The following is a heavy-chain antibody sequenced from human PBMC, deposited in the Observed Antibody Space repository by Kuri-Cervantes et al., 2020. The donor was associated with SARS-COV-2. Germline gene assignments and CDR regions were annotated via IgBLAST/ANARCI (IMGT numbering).Heavy chain of an antibody. J-gene: IGHJ5*02. CDR2: IYYSGST. CDR1: GGSISSGDYY. CDR3: ARRQPTVFGAADWFDP. V-gene: IGHV4-39*01. Sequence: ESLKISCTVSGGSISSGDYYWDWIRQPPGKGLEWIGSIYYSGSTYNNPSLKSRVTISADTSKNQFSLRLRSVTAADTAVYYCARRQPTVFGAADWFDPWGRGTLVTVSS. D-gene: IGHD3-3*01.